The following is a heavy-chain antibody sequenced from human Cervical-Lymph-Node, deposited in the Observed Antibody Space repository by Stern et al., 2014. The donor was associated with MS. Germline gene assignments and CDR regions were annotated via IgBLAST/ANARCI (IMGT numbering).Heavy chain of an antibody. CDR1: GFSLATTGMR. J-gene: IGHJ5*02. V-gene: IGHV2-70*04. CDR2: SDWDDDK. CDR3: ARMDYDSSGYGWFDP. D-gene: IGHD3-22*01. Sequence: QVTLRESGPALVKPTQTLTLTCTFSGFSLATTGMRVSWIRQPPGKALEWLARSDWDDDKFYSTSLKTRLTISKDISKNQVVLRMTNMDPVDTATYFCARMDYDSSGYGWFDPWGQGTLVTVSS.